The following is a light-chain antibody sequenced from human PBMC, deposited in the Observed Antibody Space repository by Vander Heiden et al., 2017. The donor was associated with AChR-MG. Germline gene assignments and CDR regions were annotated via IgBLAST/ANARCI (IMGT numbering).Light chain of an antibody. CDR1: TSNIGAGYD. J-gene: IGLJ1*01. CDR2: GNN. CDR3: QSQDSSLSGSTYV. Sequence: QPPLPQPSPPSGAPGPRATIPCPGGTSNIGAGYDVHWYQQLPGTAPKLLIYGNNNRPSGVPDRFFGSKSGTSASLAITGLQAEDEADYYCQSQDSSLSGSTYVFGTGTRVSVL. V-gene: IGLV1-40*01.